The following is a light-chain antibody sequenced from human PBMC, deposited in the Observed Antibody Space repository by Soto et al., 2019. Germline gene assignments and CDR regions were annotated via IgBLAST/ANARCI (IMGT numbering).Light chain of an antibody. CDR3: AAWDDSLSGGV. J-gene: IGLJ1*01. CDR1: SSNIGSNY. Sequence: QSVLTQPPSASGPPGQRVTISCSGSSSNIGSNYVYWYQQLPGTAPKLLIYRNNQRPSGVPDRFSGSQSGTSGSLAISGLRSEDEADYYCAAWDDSLSGGVFGPGTKLPVL. CDR2: RNN. V-gene: IGLV1-47*01.